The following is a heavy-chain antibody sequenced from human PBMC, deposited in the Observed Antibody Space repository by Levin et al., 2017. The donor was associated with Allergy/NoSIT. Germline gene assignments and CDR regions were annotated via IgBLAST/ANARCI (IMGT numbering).Heavy chain of an antibody. CDR2: ISAYNGNT. V-gene: IGHV1-18*01. D-gene: IGHD6-13*01. CDR1: GYTFTSYG. Sequence: GESLKISCKASGYTFTSYGISWVRQAPGQGLEWMGWISAYNGNTNYAQKLQGRVTMTTDTSTSTAYMELRSLRSDDTAVYYCARDLVAAAGKPFYYYYYYGMDVWGQGTTVTVSS. J-gene: IGHJ6*02. CDR3: ARDLVAAAGKPFYYYYYYGMDV.